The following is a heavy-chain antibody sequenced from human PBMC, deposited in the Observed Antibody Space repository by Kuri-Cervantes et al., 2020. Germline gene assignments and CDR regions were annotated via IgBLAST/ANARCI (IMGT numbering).Heavy chain of an antibody. CDR2: IIPIFGTA. CDR1: GYTFTSYA. J-gene: IGHJ4*02. V-gene: IGHV1-69*06. D-gene: IGHD6-13*01. CDR3: ARDMQSIAAAGTFGY. Sequence: SVKVSCKASGYTFTSYAISWVRQAPGQGLEWMGGIIPIFGTANYAQKFQGRVTITADKSTSTAYMELRSLRSDDTAVYYCARDMQSIAAAGTFGYWGQGTLVTVSS.